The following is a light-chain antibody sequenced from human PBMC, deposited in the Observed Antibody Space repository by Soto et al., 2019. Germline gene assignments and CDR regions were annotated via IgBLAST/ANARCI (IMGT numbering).Light chain of an antibody. CDR3: QQYDNWPPLT. V-gene: IGKV3-15*01. Sequence: EIVMTQSPATLSVSPGERVTLSCRASQSVSSNLAWYQQKPGQGPRLLIYGASTRATGIPARFSGGGSGTEFTLTISSLQSEDFAVYYCQQYDNWPPLTFGGGTKVEIK. CDR1: QSVSSN. J-gene: IGKJ4*01. CDR2: GAS.